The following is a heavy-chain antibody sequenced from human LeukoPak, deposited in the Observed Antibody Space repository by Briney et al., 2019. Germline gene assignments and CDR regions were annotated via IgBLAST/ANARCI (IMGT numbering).Heavy chain of an antibody. D-gene: IGHD3-9*01. CDR3: AGGTGFIIKD. V-gene: IGHV3-7*03. CDR2: IKQDGSEK. Sequence: GGSLRLSCAASGFTFSLYWMNWVRRAPGKGLEWVANIKQDGSEKNYVDSAKGRFTISRDNAKNSLYLQMNNLRVEDTAMYYCAGGTGFIIKDWGQGTLVTVSS. J-gene: IGHJ4*02. CDR1: GFTFSLYW.